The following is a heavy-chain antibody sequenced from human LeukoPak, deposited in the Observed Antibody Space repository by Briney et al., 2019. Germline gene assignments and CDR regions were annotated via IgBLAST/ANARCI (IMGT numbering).Heavy chain of an antibody. J-gene: IGHJ4*02. CDR3: TTVDGYCSSTSCYPRYPGYFDY. CDR2: IKSKTDGGTT. CDR1: GFTFSSYS. V-gene: IGHV3-15*01. D-gene: IGHD2-2*03. Sequence: GGSLRLSCAASGFTFSSYSMNWVRQAPGKGLEWVGRIKSKTDGGTTDYAAPVKGRFTISRDDSKNTLYLQMNSLKTEDTAVYYCTTVDGYCSSTSCYPRYPGYFDYWGQGTLVTVSS.